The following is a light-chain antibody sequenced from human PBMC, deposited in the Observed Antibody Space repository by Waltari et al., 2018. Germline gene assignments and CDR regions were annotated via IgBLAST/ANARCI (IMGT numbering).Light chain of an antibody. Sequence: QSVLPQPPSASGTPGQRVTISCSGGSSNTADNTVNWYQGLPGAAPRLVIYNDHQRPSGVPDRFSGSRSGASASLAITGLQSEDEAYYYCATWDDSLNGPVFGGGTMLTVL. V-gene: IGLV1-44*01. CDR3: ATWDDSLNGPV. J-gene: IGLJ3*02. CDR2: NDH. CDR1: SSNTADNT.